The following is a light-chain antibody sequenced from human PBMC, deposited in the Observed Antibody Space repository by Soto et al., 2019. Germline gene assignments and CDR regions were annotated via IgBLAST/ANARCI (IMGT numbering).Light chain of an antibody. V-gene: IGLV2-8*01. CDR2: EVT. CDR3: SSYAGSNNHVV. J-gene: IGLJ2*01. Sequence: QSALTQPPSASGSPGHSVTISCTGTSSDVGGYNSVSWYQQHPGKAPKLMIYEVTKRPSGVPDRFSGSRSGNTASLTVSGLQAEDEADYYCSSYAGSNNHVVFGGGTKLTVL. CDR1: SSDVGGYNS.